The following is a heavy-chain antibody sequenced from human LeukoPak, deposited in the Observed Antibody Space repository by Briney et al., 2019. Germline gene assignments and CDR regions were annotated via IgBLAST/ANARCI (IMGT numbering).Heavy chain of an antibody. D-gene: IGHD1-1*01. CDR1: GFSFGSYA. Sequence: GGSLRLSCAASGFSFGSYAMGWTRQAPGQGLEWVSAISGSGSHANYAESVKGRFTISRDNSKNTLYLQMHSLIAADTAVYYWGSGPVGTTVPWDQGTLVTVSS. J-gene: IGHJ5*02. V-gene: IGHV3-23*01. CDR2: ISGSGSHA. CDR3: GSGPVGTTVP.